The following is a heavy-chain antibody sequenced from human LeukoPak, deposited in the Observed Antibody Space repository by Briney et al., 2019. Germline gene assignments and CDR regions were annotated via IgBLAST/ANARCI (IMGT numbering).Heavy chain of an antibody. CDR2: IDNSGST. D-gene: IGHD3-9*01. J-gene: IGHJ4*02. Sequence: SETLSLACTVSGGSISSNNYYWGWIRQPPGKGLEWIGSIDNSGSTYYNPSLRSRVTISIDTSNNQFSLQVGSVTPADTAVYYCVRDIAILWFFLWGQGILLTVSS. CDR1: GGSISSNNYY. V-gene: IGHV4-39*07. CDR3: VRDIAILWFFL.